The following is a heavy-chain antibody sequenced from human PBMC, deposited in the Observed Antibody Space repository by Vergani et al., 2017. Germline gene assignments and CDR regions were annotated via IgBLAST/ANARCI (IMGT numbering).Heavy chain of an antibody. CDR2: ISSNGGST. J-gene: IGHJ6*02. CDR3: ARGNGYYDSSGYYVLYYYYGMDV. CDR1: GFTLSSYA. Sequence: EVQLVESGGGLVQPGGSLRLSCAASGFTLSSYAMHWVRQAPGKGLEYVSAISSNGGSTYYANSVKGRFTISRDNSKNTLYLQMGSLRAEDMAVYYCARGNGYYDSSGYYVLYYYYGMDVWGQGTTVTVSS. V-gene: IGHV3-64*01. D-gene: IGHD3-22*01.